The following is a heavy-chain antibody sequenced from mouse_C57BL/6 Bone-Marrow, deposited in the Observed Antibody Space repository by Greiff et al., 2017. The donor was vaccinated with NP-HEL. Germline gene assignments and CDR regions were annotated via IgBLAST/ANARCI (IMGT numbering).Heavy chain of an antibody. CDR1: GYTFTSYW. V-gene: IGHV1-64*01. CDR2: IHPNSGST. CDR3: ARPYYSNYEDYAMDY. Sequence: VQLQQPGAELVKPGASVKLSCKASGYTFTSYWMHWVKQRPGQGLEWIGMIHPNSGSTNYNEKFKSKATLTVDKSSSTAYMQLSSLTSEDSAVYYCARPYYSNYEDYAMDYWGQGTSVTVSS. J-gene: IGHJ4*01. D-gene: IGHD2-5*01.